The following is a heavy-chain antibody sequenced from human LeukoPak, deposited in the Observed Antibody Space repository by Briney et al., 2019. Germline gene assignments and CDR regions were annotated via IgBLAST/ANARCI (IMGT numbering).Heavy chain of an antibody. J-gene: IGHJ6*02. CDR2: ISSSSSYI. CDR3: ARGPGMTLYGMDV. V-gene: IGHV3-21*01. Sequence: PGGSLRLSCAASGFTFSSYSMNWVRQAPGKGLEWVSSISSSSSYIYYADSVKGRFTISRDNAKNSLYLQMNSLRAEDTAVYYCARGPGMTLYGMDVWGQGTMVTVSS. CDR1: GFTFSSYS.